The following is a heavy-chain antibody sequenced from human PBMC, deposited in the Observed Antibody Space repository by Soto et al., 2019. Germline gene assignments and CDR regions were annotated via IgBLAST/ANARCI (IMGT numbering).Heavy chain of an antibody. CDR2: ISYSRST. Sequence: QVQLQESGPGLVKPSETLSLTCTVSGDSVNSNTYYWSWIRQPPGKRLEWIGYISYSRSTTYTPSLQRRVTISVDTSKNQFSLRLSSVTAADTAVYYCARDQGRDGYYHYYGMDVWGQGTTVTVSS. J-gene: IGHJ6*02. CDR3: ARDQGRDGYYHYYGMDV. CDR1: GDSVNSNTYY. V-gene: IGHV4-61*01.